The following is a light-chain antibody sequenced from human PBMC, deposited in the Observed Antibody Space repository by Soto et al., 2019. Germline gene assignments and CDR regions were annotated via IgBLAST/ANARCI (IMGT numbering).Light chain of an antibody. CDR2: SAS. CDR3: KQYNNWPLT. J-gene: IGKJ4*01. CDR1: QSVNSD. Sequence: ETVMTQSPATLSASPGESATLSCRASQSVNSDLAWYQQIPGQAPRLLIYSASTGATGGPARFSGSGSGTEFTLTISSLQSEDFAIYYCKQYNNWPLTFGGETKVEI. V-gene: IGKV3-15*01.